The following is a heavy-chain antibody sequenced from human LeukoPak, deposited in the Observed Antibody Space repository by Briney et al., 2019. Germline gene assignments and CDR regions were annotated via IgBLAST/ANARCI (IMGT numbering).Heavy chain of an antibody. CDR2: TGASVSNT. CDR3: ARRSGGTCDY. V-gene: IGHV3-23*01. CDR1: GFSFSNYA. D-gene: IGHD1-1*01. Sequence: GGSLRLSCAASGFSFSNYAMDWVRQAPGKGLEWVSTTGASVSNTNYADSVKGRFTISRDNSKNTLSLQMSSLKVEDTAVYYCARRSGGTCDYWGQGTLVTVSS. J-gene: IGHJ4*02.